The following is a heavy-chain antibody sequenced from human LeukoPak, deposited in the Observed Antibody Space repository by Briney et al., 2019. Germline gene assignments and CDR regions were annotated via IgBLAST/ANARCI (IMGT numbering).Heavy chain of an antibody. V-gene: IGHV1-18*01. J-gene: IGHJ6*02. D-gene: IGHD5-24*01. Sequence: GASVKVSCKASGYTFTSYGISWVRQAPGQGLEWMGWISVYNGNTNYAQKLQGRVTMTTDTSTSTAYMELRSLRSDDTAVYYCARVPSRDGYNYDYYYYGMDVWGQGTTVTVSS. CDR1: GYTFTSYG. CDR3: ARVPSRDGYNYDYYYYGMDV. CDR2: ISVYNGNT.